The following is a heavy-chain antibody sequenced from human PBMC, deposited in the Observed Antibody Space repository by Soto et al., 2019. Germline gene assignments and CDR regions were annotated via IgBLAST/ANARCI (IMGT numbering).Heavy chain of an antibody. CDR2: INPNSGDT. J-gene: IGHJ4*02. V-gene: IGHV1-2*02. CDR1: GYTFIGYY. CDR3: ARARTNYYNTSDYDF. D-gene: IGHD3-22*01. Sequence: GASVKVSCKASGYTFIGYYMHWVRQAPGQGLEWVGWINPNSGDTNYAQKFQGRVTMTRDTSISTAYTELSRLRFDDTAVYYCARARTNYYNTSDYDFWGQGTLVTVSS.